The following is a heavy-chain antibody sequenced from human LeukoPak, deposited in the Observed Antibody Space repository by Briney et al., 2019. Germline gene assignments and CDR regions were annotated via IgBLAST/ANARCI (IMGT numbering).Heavy chain of an antibody. CDR2: ISSGGST. Sequence: GGSLRLSCAASRFTFSSYSVNWVRQAPGKGLEWVSSISSGGSTYYADSVKGRFTVSRDNSKNTLYLQMNSLRAEDTAVYYCAKSGDYYDSSGYYYYYYYMDVWGKGTTVTISS. V-gene: IGHV3-23*01. CDR3: AKSGDYYDSSGYYYYYYYMDV. D-gene: IGHD3-22*01. CDR1: RFTFSSYS. J-gene: IGHJ6*03.